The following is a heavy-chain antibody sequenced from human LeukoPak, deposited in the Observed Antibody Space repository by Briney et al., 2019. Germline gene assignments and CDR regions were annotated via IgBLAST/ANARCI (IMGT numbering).Heavy chain of an antibody. CDR2: INHSGST. CDR3: ARRPLGYCSGGSCYSGARIDP. CDR1: GGSFSGYY. V-gene: IGHV4-34*01. D-gene: IGHD2-15*01. Sequence: PSETLSLTCAVHGGSFSGYYWSWIRQPPGKGLEWIGEINHSGSTNYNPSLKSRVTISVDTSKNQFSLKLSSVTAADTAVYYCARRPLGYCSGGSCYSGARIDPWGQGTLVTVSS. J-gene: IGHJ5*02.